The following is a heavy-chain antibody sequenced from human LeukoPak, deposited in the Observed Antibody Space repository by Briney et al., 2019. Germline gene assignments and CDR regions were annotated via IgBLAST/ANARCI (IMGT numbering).Heavy chain of an antibody. J-gene: IGHJ4*02. CDR3: ARAEGFLTWELRGPNIDY. D-gene: IGHD1-26*01. Sequence: GGSLRLSCAASGFTFSSYWMHWVRQAPGKGLVWVSRINSDGSSTSYADSVKGRFTISRDNAKNTLYLQMNSLRAEDTAVYYCARAEGFLTWELRGPNIDYWGQGTLVTASS. CDR1: GFTFSSYW. V-gene: IGHV3-74*01. CDR2: INSDGSST.